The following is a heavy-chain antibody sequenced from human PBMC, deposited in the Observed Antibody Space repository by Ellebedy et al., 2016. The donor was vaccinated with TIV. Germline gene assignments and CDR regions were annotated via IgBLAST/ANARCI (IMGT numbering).Heavy chain of an antibody. Sequence: GESLKISXAASGFTFSNAWMSWVRQAPGKGLEWVGRIKSKTDGGTTDYAAPVKGRFTISRDDSKNTLYLQMNSLKTEDTAVYYCTTDYYDFPLDSYMDVWGKGTTVTVSS. V-gene: IGHV3-15*01. J-gene: IGHJ6*03. CDR3: TTDYYDFPLDSYMDV. CDR2: IKSKTDGGTT. D-gene: IGHD3-3*01. CDR1: GFTFSNAW.